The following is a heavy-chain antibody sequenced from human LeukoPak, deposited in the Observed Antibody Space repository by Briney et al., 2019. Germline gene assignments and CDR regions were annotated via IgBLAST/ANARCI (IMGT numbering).Heavy chain of an antibody. D-gene: IGHD3-22*01. CDR2: IYYSGST. CDR3: ARGGYYDSSGLYY. J-gene: IGHJ4*02. V-gene: IGHV4-30-4*01. CDR1: GGSISSGDYY. Sequence: SETLSLTCTVSGGSISSGDYYWSWIRQPPGKGLEWIGYIYYSGSTYYNPSLKSRVTISVDTSKNQFSLKLSSVTAADTAVYYCARGGYYDSSGLYYWGQGTLVTVSP.